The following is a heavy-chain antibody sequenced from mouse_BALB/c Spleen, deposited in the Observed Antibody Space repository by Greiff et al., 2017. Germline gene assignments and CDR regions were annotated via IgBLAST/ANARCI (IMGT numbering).Heavy chain of an antibody. CDR3: ARVGDYDDAMDY. CDR2: IWGDGST. Sequence: VKLMESGPGLVAPSQSLSITCTVSGFSLTGYGVNWVRQPPGKGLEWLGMIWGDGSTDYNSALKSRLSISKDNSKSQVFLQMNSLQTNDTARYYCARVGDYDDAMDYWGQGTSVTVSS. D-gene: IGHD2-4*01. J-gene: IGHJ4*01. V-gene: IGHV2-6-7*01. CDR1: GFSLTGYG.